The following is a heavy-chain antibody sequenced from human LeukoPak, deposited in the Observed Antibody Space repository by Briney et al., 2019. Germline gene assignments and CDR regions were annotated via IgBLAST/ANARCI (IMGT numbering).Heavy chain of an antibody. V-gene: IGHV3-30*09. Sequence: GGSLRLPCAASGFTFSSFPMHWVRQAPGKGLEWVAVISYDGSNKYYADSVKGRFAISRDNVKNTLYLQMNSLGAEDTAVYYCARTENGGNSDHFDYWGQGTLVTVSS. J-gene: IGHJ4*02. CDR2: ISYDGSNK. CDR3: ARTENGGNSDHFDY. D-gene: IGHD4-23*01. CDR1: GFTFSSFP.